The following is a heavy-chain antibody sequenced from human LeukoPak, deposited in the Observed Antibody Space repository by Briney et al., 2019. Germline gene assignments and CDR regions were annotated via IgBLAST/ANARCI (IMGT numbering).Heavy chain of an antibody. D-gene: IGHD2-2*02. Sequence: ASVKVSCKFSGYTLTELSMHWVRPAPGKGLEWMGGFDPEDGETIYAQKFQGRVTMTEDTSTDTAYMELSSLRSEDTAVYYCARGLIRTHLLGYCSSTSCYTGAFDIWGQGTMVTVSS. CDR2: FDPEDGET. V-gene: IGHV1-24*01. CDR1: GYTLTELS. CDR3: ARGLIRTHLLGYCSSTSCYTGAFDI. J-gene: IGHJ3*02.